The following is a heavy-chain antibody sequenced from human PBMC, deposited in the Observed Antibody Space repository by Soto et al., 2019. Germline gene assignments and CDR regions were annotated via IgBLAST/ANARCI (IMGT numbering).Heavy chain of an antibody. CDR2: IWYDGSNK. J-gene: IGHJ3*01. V-gene: IGHV3-33*01. CDR1: GFTFSSYG. D-gene: IGHD3-22*01. Sequence: GGSLRLSCAASGFTFSSYGMHWVRQAPGKGLEWVAVIWYDGSNKYYADSVKGRFTISRDNSKNTLYLQMNSLRAEDTAVYYCARGGITIIVVDPDAFDVWGQGTMVTVSS. CDR3: ARGGITIIVVDPDAFDV.